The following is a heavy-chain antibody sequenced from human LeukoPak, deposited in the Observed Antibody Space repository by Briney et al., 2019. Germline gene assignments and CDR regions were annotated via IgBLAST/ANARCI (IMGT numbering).Heavy chain of an antibody. Sequence: GGPLRLSCVVSGFTFSTHVFHWVCQAPGKGLEWVSVIWHDGGRKEYADSVWGRFTISRDNSNLYLQMNSLRAEDTAIYYCARDIGNSGFNLDYRGQGTPVTVYS. CDR2: IWHDGGRK. CDR3: ARDIGNSGFNLDY. D-gene: IGHD5-12*01. CDR1: GFTFSTHV. V-gene: IGHV3-33*01. J-gene: IGHJ4*02.